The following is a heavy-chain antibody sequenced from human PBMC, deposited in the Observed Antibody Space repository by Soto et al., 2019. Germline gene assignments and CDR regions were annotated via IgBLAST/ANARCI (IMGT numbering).Heavy chain of an antibody. V-gene: IGHV3-30*18. Sequence: GGSLRLSCAASGFTFSSYGMHWVRQAPGKGLEWVAVISYDGSNKYYADSVKGRFTISRDNSKNTLYLQMNSLRAEDTAVYYCAKDPASYCSSTSCYAGWFDPWGQGTLVTVSS. CDR3: AKDPASYCSSTSCYAGWFDP. CDR1: GFTFSSYG. CDR2: ISYDGSNK. J-gene: IGHJ5*02. D-gene: IGHD2-2*01.